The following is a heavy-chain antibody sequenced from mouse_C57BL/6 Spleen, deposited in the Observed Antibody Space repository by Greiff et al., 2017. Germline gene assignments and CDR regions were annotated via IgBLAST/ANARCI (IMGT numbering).Heavy chain of an antibody. CDR2: IRLKSDNYAT. J-gene: IGHJ3*01. CDR3: TGDWGWFAY. D-gene: IGHD4-1*01. V-gene: IGHV6-3*01. CDR1: GFTFSNYW. Sequence: DVQLQESGGGLVQPGGSMKLSCVASGFTFSNYWMNWVRQSPEKGLEWVAQIRLKSDNYATHYAESVKGRFTISRDGSKSSVYLQMNNLRAEVTGIYYCTGDWGWFAYWGQGTLVTVSA.